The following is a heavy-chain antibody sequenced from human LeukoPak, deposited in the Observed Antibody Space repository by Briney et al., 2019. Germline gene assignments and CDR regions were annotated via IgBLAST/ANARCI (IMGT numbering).Heavy chain of an antibody. V-gene: IGHV1-69*05. J-gene: IGHJ6*03. CDR2: IIPIFGTA. CDR1: GGTFSSYA. D-gene: IGHD2-2*01. CDR3: ARHPVPAAKNYYYYYMDV. Sequence: SVKVSCKASGGTFSSYAISWVRQAPGQGLEWMGGIIPIFGTANYAQKFQGRVTITTDESTSTAYMELSSLRSEDTAVYYCARHPVPAAKNYYYYYMDVWGKGTTVTVSS.